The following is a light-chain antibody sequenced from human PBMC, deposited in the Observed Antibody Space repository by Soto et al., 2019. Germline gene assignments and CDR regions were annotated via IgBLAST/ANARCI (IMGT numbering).Light chain of an antibody. J-gene: IGKJ3*01. CDR3: QQGLT. Sequence: ESVLTQSPATLSLSPGERATLSCRASQSVSSYLAWYQQKPGQAPRLLIYDASNRATGIPARFSGSGSGTDFTLTISSLEPEDFAVYYCQQGLTFGPGTKVDIK. CDR1: QSVSSY. CDR2: DAS. V-gene: IGKV3-11*01.